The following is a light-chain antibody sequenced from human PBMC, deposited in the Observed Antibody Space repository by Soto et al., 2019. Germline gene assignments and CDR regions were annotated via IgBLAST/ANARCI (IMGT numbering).Light chain of an antibody. Sequence: EIVLTQSPATLSLSPGERATLSCRASPSVPNFVAWYQQKPGQAPRLLLYGASTRATGIPVRFSGSGFGTEFTLTISSLQSEDFAVYYCQQYKNWPLFGQGTRLEIK. CDR2: GAS. CDR3: QQYKNWPL. V-gene: IGKV3-15*01. CDR1: PSVPNF. J-gene: IGKJ5*01.